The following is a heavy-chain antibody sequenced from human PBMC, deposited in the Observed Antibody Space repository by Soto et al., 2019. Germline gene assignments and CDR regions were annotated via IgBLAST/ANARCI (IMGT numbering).Heavy chain of an antibody. Sequence: SETLSLTCIVSGGSITSYHCSWIKQFPGKGLEWSAYTSYTGNTNYNPSLQTRLTISIDTYKIQLFLKMPSMTAADTAVSYCARDMHAGFPHCFDPWGQGTLVTVS. CDR2: TSYTGNT. D-gene: IGHD2-8*01. J-gene: IGHJ5*02. V-gene: IGHV4-59*01. CDR1: GGSITSYH. CDR3: ARDMHAGFPHCFDP.